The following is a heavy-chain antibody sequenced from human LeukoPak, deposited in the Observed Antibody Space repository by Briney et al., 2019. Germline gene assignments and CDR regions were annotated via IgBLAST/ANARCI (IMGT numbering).Heavy chain of an antibody. J-gene: IGHJ6*03. CDR2: ISASGGST. Sequence: GGSLRLSCAASGFTLSSYAMSWVRQAPGKGLEWVSSISASGGSTNYADSVKGRFAISRDNSKNRVDLQMNSLRAEDTAVYYCAKVMKGSERLTMVRGVIIKTAGLYYMDVWGKGTTVTVSS. CDR3: AKVMKGSERLTMVRGVIIKTAGLYYMDV. D-gene: IGHD3-10*01. CDR1: GFTLSSYA. V-gene: IGHV3-23*01.